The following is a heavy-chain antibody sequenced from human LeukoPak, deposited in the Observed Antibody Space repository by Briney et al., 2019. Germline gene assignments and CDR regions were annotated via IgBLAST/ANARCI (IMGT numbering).Heavy chain of an antibody. V-gene: IGHV1-69*01. CDR3: ARAPLNSVDSSGYYPDYFDY. J-gene: IGHJ4*02. CDR2: IIPIFGTA. D-gene: IGHD3-22*01. Sequence: SVKVSCKASGGTFSSYAISWVRQAPGQGLEWMGGIIPIFGTANYAQKFQGRVTIIADESTSTAYMELSSLRSEDTAVYYCARAPLNSVDSSGYYPDYFDYWGQGTLVTVSS. CDR1: GGTFSSYA.